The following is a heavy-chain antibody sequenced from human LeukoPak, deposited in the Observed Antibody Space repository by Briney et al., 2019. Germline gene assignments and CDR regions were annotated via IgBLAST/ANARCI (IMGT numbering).Heavy chain of an antibody. Sequence: PGGPLRLSCAASGFTFSSYSMNWVRQAPGKGLEWVSSISSSSSYIYYADSVKGRFTISRDNAKNSLYLQMNSLRAEDTAVYYCARASSSWTNNWFDPWGQGTLVTVSS. V-gene: IGHV3-21*01. CDR3: ARASSSWTNNWFDP. CDR1: GFTFSSYS. J-gene: IGHJ5*02. D-gene: IGHD6-13*01. CDR2: ISSSSSYI.